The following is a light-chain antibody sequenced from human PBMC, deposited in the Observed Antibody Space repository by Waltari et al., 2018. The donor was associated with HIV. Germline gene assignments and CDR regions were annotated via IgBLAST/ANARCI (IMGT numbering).Light chain of an antibody. CDR3: QSYDSSNLWV. CDR2: EDN. Sequence: ESPGKTVTISCTRSSGSIASNYVQWYQQRPGSSPTTVIYEDNQRPSGVPYRFSGSIDSSSNSASLTISGLKTEDEADYYCQSYDSSNLWVFGGGTKLTVL. V-gene: IGLV6-57*01. CDR1: SGSIASNY. J-gene: IGLJ3*02.